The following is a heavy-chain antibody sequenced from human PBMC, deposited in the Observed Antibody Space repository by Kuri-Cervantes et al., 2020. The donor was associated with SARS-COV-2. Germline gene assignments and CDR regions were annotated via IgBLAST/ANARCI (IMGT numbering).Heavy chain of an antibody. CDR2: IKQDGSEK. CDR1: GFTFSSYW. D-gene: IGHD6-25*01. J-gene: IGHJ6*03. Sequence: GESLKISCAASGFTFSSYWMSWVRQAPGKGLEWVANIKQDGSEKYYVDSVKGRFTISRDNSKNTLYLQMNSLRAEDTAVYYCARAKVPASYYYMDVWGKGTTVTVSS. CDR3: ARAKVPASYYYMDV. V-gene: IGHV3-7*01.